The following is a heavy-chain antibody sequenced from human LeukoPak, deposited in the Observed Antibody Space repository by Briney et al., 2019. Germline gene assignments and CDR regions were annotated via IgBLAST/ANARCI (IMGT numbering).Heavy chain of an antibody. CDR2: IYTSGST. J-gene: IGHJ4*02. CDR3: ARHDPEHDYVWGSYRPPDY. Sequence: SETLSLTCTVSGGSISSYYWSWIRQPAGKGLEWIGRIYTSGSTNYNPSLKSRVTISVDTSKNQFSLKLSSVTAADTAVYYCARHDPEHDYVWGSYRPPDYWGQGTLVTVSS. CDR1: GGSISSYY. D-gene: IGHD3-16*02. V-gene: IGHV4-4*07.